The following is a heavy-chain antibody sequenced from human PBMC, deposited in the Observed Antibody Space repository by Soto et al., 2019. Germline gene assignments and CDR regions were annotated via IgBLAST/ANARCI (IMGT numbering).Heavy chain of an antibody. Sequence: EVQLVEFGGGLVRPGGSLRLSCAASGFTFSTYSMNWVRQAPGKGLEWVSSISSGSTYTYYTDSLKGRFTISRDNVKISLYLQLNSLRAEDTAVYYCARGWGTTVVSLDAFDIWGQGTMVTVSS. J-gene: IGHJ3*02. V-gene: IGHV3-21*01. CDR3: ARGWGTTVVSLDAFDI. CDR1: GFTFSTYS. D-gene: IGHD4-17*01. CDR2: ISSGSTYT.